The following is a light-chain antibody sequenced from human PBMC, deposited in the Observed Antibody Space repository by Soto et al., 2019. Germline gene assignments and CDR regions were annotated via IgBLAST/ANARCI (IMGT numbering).Light chain of an antibody. CDR3: SSYTSSSSLYVV. CDR1: SSDVGAYNY. Sequence: QSVLTQPASVSGSPGQSITISCTGTSSDVGAYNYVSWYQQHPGKAPKLMIHDVSNRPSGVSNRFSGSKSGNTASLTISGLQAEDEADYYCSSYTSSSSLYVVFGGGTKLT. V-gene: IGLV2-14*01. J-gene: IGLJ2*01. CDR2: DVS.